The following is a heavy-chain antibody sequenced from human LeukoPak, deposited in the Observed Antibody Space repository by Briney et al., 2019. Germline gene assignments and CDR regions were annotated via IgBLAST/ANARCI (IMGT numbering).Heavy chain of an antibody. CDR3: ARALGFWSGYSHYYYMDV. Sequence: SVKVSCKASGGTFSSYAISWVRQAPGQGLEWMGGIIPIFGTANYAQKFQGRVTITADKSTSTAYMELSSLRSEDTAVYYCARALGFWSGYSHYYYMDVWGKGTTVTVSS. CDR1: GGTFSSYA. J-gene: IGHJ6*03. CDR2: IIPIFGTA. V-gene: IGHV1-69*06. D-gene: IGHD3-3*01.